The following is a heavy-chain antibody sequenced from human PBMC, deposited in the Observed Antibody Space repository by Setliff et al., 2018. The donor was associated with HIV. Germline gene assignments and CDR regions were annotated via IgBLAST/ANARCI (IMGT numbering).Heavy chain of an antibody. CDR3: AKDRVGNCSSISCPGGFDY. V-gene: IGHV3-23*01. CDR1: GFTFSSYA. D-gene: IGHD2-2*03. J-gene: IGHJ4*02. Sequence: SLRLSCAASGFTFSSYAMAWVRQAPGKGLEWVSAISGSGGSTYYADSVKGRFTISRDKSKNTVYLQMYSLRAEDTALYYCAKDRVGNCSSISCPGGFDYWGQGTLVTVSS. CDR2: ISGSGGST.